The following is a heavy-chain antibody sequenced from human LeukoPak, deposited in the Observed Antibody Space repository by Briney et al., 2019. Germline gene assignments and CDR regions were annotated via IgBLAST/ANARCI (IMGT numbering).Heavy chain of an antibody. CDR2: IFYTGTT. CDR1: GGSISSGSYY. J-gene: IGHJ4*02. V-gene: IGHV4-61*10. D-gene: IGHD5-24*01. Sequence: SETLSLTCTVSGGSISSGSYYWRWIRQPAGRGRGWVVYIFYTGTTNYNPSLKSRVTISVDTSNEQFSLKLTSVTAADSAVYYCARSRIEMATISPADYWGQGTLVTVSS. CDR3: ARSRIEMATISPADY.